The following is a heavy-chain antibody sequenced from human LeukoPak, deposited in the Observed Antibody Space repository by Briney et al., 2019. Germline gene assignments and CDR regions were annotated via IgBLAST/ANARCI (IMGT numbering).Heavy chain of an antibody. CDR1: GYTFTSYG. CDR3: AREKVVTGYYFDY. J-gene: IGHJ4*02. D-gene: IGHD2-15*01. CDR2: ISGYNGNT. Sequence: GASVKVSCKASGYTFTSYGISWVRQAPGQGLEWMGWISGYNGNTNYAQRPQGRVTMTTDPSTSTAYMELRSLRSDDTAVYYCAREKVVTGYYFDYWGQGTLVTVSS. V-gene: IGHV1-18*01.